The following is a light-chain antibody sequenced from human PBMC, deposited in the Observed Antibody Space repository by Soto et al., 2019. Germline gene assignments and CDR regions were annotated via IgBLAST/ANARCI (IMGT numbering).Light chain of an antibody. Sequence: DIQMTQSPSSLSASVGDRVTITCRASQSISIYLNWYQPKPGKAPKMLIYAPHSLQSGVSSRFSGSVYGTDITLTITSLQTEDFATYYSQHSYSTPITFGQGTRLEIK. J-gene: IGKJ5*01. V-gene: IGKV1-39*01. CDR1: QSISIY. CDR3: QHSYSTPIT. CDR2: APH.